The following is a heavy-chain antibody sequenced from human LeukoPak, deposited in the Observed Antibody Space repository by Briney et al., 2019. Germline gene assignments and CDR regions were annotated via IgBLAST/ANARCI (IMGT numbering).Heavy chain of an antibody. J-gene: IGHJ4*02. CDR1: GFTFSNYA. Sequence: GGALRLSCATSGFTFSNYAMNWVRQAPGMGLQWVSAISSGSGTTYYADSVKGRFTVSRDNSKNTLYLQMNSLRAEDTAVYYCARESPYYYDSSSDYWGQGTLVTVSS. CDR2: ISSGSGTT. V-gene: IGHV3-23*01. D-gene: IGHD3-22*01. CDR3: ARESPYYYDSSSDY.